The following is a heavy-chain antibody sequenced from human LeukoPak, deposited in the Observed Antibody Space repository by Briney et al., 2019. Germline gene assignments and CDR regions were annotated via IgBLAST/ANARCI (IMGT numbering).Heavy chain of an antibody. V-gene: IGHV3-53*01. CDR1: GFTVSSNY. CDR2: IYSGGST. Sequence: PGGSLRLSCAASGFTVSSNYMSWVRQAPGKGLEWVSVIYSGGSTYYADSVKGRFTISRDNSKNTLYLQMNSLRAEDTAVYYCARGQRHSSSWYGPDAFDIWGQGTMVTVS. J-gene: IGHJ3*02. CDR3: ARGQRHSSSWYGPDAFDI. D-gene: IGHD6-13*01.